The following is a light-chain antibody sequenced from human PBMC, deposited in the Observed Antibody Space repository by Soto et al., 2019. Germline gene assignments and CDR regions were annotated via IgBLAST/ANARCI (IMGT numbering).Light chain of an antibody. CDR3: QQYNSYSWT. CDR1: QSISSW. V-gene: IGKV1-5*01. J-gene: IGKJ1*01. CDR2: DAS. Sequence: DIQMTQSPSTLSASVGDRVTITCRANQSISSWLAWYQQKPGKAPKLLIYDASSLESGVPSRFSGSGSGTEFTLTISSLQPDDFATYYCQQYNSYSWTFGQGTKVDI.